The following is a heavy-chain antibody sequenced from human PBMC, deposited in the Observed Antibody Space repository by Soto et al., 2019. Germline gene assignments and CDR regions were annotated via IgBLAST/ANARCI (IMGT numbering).Heavy chain of an antibody. V-gene: IGHV3-11*01. CDR1: GFTFSDHY. J-gene: IGHJ3*02. Sequence: QVQLVESGGGLVKPGGSLRLSCGASGFTFSDHYMSWIRQAPGKGLEWVSYISSSGRTPYYADSVKGRFTVSRDNAKNXLXXQMNSLTDEDTAVYYCARDSTPRGDAGDSNDVFDIWGQGTMVTVSS. CDR3: ARDSTPRGDAGDSNDVFDI. CDR2: ISSSGRTP. D-gene: IGHD2-21*02.